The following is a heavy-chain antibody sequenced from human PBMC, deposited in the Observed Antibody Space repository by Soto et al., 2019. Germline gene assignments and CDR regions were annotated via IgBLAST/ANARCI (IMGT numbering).Heavy chain of an antibody. V-gene: IGHV3-13*04. J-gene: IGHJ6*02. CDR2: IGTAGDT. CDR1: GFTFSSYD. CDR3: ARGPKVGPEYYYHGMDV. Sequence: GGSLRLSCAASGFTFSSYDMHWVRQATGKGLEWVSAIGTAGDTYYPGSVKGRLTISRENAKNPLYLQMNSLRAGDTAVYYCARGPKVGPEYYYHGMDVWGQGTTVTVSS.